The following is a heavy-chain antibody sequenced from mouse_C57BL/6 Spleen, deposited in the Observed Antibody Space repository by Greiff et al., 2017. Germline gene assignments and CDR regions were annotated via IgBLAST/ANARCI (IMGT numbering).Heavy chain of an antibody. V-gene: IGHV1-64*01. CDR3: ARWEDGYYGNYSMDY. J-gene: IGHJ4*01. CDR2: IHPNSGST. D-gene: IGHD2-3*01. Sequence: VQLQQPGAELVKPGASVKLSCKASGYTFTSYWMHWVKQRPGQGLEWIGMIHPNSGSTNYNEKFKSKATLTVDKSSSTAYIQLSSLTSEDSAVYYCARWEDGYYGNYSMDYWGQGTSVTVSS. CDR1: GYTFTSYW.